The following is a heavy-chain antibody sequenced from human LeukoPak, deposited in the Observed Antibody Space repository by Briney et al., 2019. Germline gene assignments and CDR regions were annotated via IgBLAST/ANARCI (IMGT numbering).Heavy chain of an antibody. J-gene: IGHJ4*02. D-gene: IGHD6-6*01. V-gene: IGHV4-38-2*02. CDR3: ARMAARPWVDY. CDR1: GYSISSGYY. CDR2: IYHSGST. Sequence: SETLSLTCTVSGYSISSGYYWGWIRPPPGKGLEWIGSIYHSGSTYYNPSLKSRVTISVDTSKNQFSLKLSSVTAADTAVYYCARMAARPWVDYWGQGTLVTVSS.